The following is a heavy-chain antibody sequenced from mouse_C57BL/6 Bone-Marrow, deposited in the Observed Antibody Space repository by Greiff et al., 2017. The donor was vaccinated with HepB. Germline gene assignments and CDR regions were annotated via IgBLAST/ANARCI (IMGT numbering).Heavy chain of an antibody. V-gene: IGHV14-3*01. CDR2: IDPANGNT. J-gene: IGHJ1*03. D-gene: IGHD1-1*01. CDR3: ARHYGSREWYFDV. Sequence: VQLKESVAELVRPGASVKLSCTASGFNIKNTYMHWVKQRPEQGLEWIGRIDPANGNTKYAPKFQGKATITADTSSNTAYLQLSSLTSEDTAIYYCARHYGSREWYFDVWGTGTTVTVSS. CDR1: GFNIKNTY.